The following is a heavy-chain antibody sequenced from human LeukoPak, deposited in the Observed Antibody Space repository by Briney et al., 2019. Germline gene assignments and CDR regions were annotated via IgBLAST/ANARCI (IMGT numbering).Heavy chain of an antibody. D-gene: IGHD6-19*01. J-gene: IGHJ5*02. CDR1: GDSVSSNSAA. CDR3: VRDHTSSGWDNWFDP. CDR2: TYYRSKWYN. V-gene: IGHV6-1*01. Sequence: SQTLSLTCAISGDSVSSNSAAWNWIRQSPSRGLEWLGRTYYRSKWYNDYAVSVKSRITINPDTSKNQFFLQLNSVTPEDTAVYYCVRDHTSSGWDNWFDPWGQGTLVTVSS.